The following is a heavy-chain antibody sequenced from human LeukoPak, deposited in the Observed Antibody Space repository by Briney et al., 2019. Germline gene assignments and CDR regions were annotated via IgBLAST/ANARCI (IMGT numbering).Heavy chain of an antibody. V-gene: IGHV3-9*01. D-gene: IGHD7-27*01. J-gene: IGHJ3*02. Sequence: PGGSLRLSCAASGFTFDDYAMHWVRQAPGKGLEWVSGISWNSGSIGYADSVKGRFTISRDNAKNSLYLQMNSLRAEDTALYYCATELGTFHAFDIWGQATMVTVSS. CDR3: ATELGTFHAFDI. CDR2: ISWNSGSI. CDR1: GFTFDDYA.